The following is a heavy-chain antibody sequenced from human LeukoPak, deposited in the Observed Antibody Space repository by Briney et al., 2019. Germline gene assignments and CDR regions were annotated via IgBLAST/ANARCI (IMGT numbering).Heavy chain of an antibody. J-gene: IGHJ3*02. CDR2: IYSGNST. D-gene: IGHD2-15*01. V-gene: IGHV3-53*01. Sequence: PGGSLRLSCAASGFTVSSDYMSWVRQAPGKGLEWVSVIYSGNSTYYADSVKGRFTISRDNAKNSLYLQMNSLRAEDMALYYCATVGWELPHDAFDIWGQGTMVTVSS. CDR3: ATVGWELPHDAFDI. CDR1: GFTVSSDY.